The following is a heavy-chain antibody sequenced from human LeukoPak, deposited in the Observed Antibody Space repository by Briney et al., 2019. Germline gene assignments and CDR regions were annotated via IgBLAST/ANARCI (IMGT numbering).Heavy chain of an antibody. J-gene: IGHJ4*02. CDR3: AKDRGPYYDSSGCNY. Sequence: GGSLRLSCAASGFTFSSYGMHWARQAPGKGLEWVAFIRYDGSNKYYADSVKGRFTISRDNSKNTLYLQMNSLRAEDTAVYYCAKDRGPYYDSSGCNYWGQGTLVTVSS. CDR2: IRYDGSNK. D-gene: IGHD3-22*01. CDR1: GFTFSSYG. V-gene: IGHV3-30*02.